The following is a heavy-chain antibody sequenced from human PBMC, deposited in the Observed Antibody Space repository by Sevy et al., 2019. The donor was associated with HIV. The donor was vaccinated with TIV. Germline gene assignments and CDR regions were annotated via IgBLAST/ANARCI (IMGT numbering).Heavy chain of an antibody. Sequence: GGSLRLSCAASGFTFDDYGMSWVRQAPGKGLEWVSGINWNGGSTGYADSVKGRFTISRDNAKNSLYLQMNSLRAEDTALYYCARAMPYSSSYDYYYYYMDVWGKGTTVTVSS. CDR1: GFTFDDYG. D-gene: IGHD6-13*01. CDR2: INWNGGST. V-gene: IGHV3-20*04. J-gene: IGHJ6*03. CDR3: ARAMPYSSSYDYYYYYMDV.